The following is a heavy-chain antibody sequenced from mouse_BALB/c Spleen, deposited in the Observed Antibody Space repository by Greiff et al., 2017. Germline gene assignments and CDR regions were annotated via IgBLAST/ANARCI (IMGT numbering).Heavy chain of an antibody. Sequence: EVQLQQSGAELVKPGASVKLSCTASGFNIKDTYMHWVKQRPEQGLEWIGRIGPASGNTKNDPKIQGKATRTADTSSNTAYLQHSNLTSEDTADSSCSSGERVLNDYAMDYWGQGTSVTVSS. CDR1: GFNIKDTY. V-gene: IGHV14-3*02. D-gene: IGHD1-3*01. CDR2: IGPASGNT. J-gene: IGHJ4*01. CDR3: SSGERVLNDYAMDY.